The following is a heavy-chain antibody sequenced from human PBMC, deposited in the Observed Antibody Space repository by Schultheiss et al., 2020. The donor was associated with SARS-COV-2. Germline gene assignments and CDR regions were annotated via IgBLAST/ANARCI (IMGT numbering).Heavy chain of an antibody. CDR2: ISSSSSYI. D-gene: IGHD4-11*01. CDR1: GFTFSSYS. J-gene: IGHJ4*02. CDR3: ACDYSRGGY. V-gene: IGHV3-21*01. Sequence: GESLKISCAASGFTFSSYSMNWVRQAPGKGLEWVSSISSSSSYIYYADSVKGRFTISRDNAKNSLYLQMNSLRAEDTAVYFCACDYSRGGYWGQGTLVTVSS.